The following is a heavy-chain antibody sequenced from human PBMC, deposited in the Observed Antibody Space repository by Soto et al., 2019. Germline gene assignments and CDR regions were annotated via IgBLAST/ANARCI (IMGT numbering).Heavy chain of an antibody. Sequence: PVEVTCIASGGTLSSYASSWVQQAPGQGLEWMGGIIPIFGTANYAQKFQGRVTITADESTSTAYMELSSLRSEDTAVYYCARGLEPYYYYYGMDVWGQGTSVT. J-gene: IGHJ6*02. CDR1: GGTLSSYA. CDR2: IIPIFGTA. D-gene: IGHD1-1*01. V-gene: IGHV1-69*13. CDR3: ARGLEPYYYYYGMDV.